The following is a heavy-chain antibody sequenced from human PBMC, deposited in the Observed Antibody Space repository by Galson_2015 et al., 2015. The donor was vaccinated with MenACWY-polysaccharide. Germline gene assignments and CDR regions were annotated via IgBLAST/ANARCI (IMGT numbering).Heavy chain of an antibody. CDR3: ARERWVRGVFFDQ. V-gene: IGHV3-7*01. D-gene: IGHD3-10*01. CDR2: IKQDGSEK. J-gene: IGHJ4*02. CDR1: GFTFSNFW. Sequence: SLRLSCAASGFTFSNFWMSWVRQAPGKALEWVASIKQDGSEKYLVDSVKGRFTISRGNAENSLFLQMNSLRAEDTAVYYCARERWVRGVFFDQWGQGTLVTVSS.